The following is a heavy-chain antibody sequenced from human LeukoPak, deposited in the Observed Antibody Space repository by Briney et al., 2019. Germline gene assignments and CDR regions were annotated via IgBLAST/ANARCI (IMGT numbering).Heavy chain of an antibody. V-gene: IGHV3-7*01. Sequence: GGSLRLSCAASGFTFSTYWMSWVRQAPGEGLEWVANIKQDGSEKYFVDSVKGRFTISRDNAKNSLYLQMNSLRAEDTAVYYCAKETYYGSEDYFDYWGQGTLVTVSS. CDR1: GFTFSTYW. D-gene: IGHD3-10*01. CDR3: AKETYYGSEDYFDY. J-gene: IGHJ4*02. CDR2: IKQDGSEK.